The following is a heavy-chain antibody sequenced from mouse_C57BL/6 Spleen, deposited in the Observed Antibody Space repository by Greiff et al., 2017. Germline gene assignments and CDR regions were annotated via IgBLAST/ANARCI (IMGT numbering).Heavy chain of an antibody. CDR1: GFSLTSYG. Sequence: VHLVESGPGLVAPSQSLSITCTVSGFSLTSYGVDWVRQSPGKGLEWLGVIWGVGSTNYNSALKSRLSISKDNSKSQVFLKMNSLQTDDTAMYYCASQGSSGSAWFAYWGQGTLVTVSA. J-gene: IGHJ3*01. D-gene: IGHD3-2*02. CDR3: ASQGSSGSAWFAY. CDR2: IWGVGST. V-gene: IGHV2-6*01.